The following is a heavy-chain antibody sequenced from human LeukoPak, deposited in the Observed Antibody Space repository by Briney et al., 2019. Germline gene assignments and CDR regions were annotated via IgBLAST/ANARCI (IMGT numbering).Heavy chain of an antibody. CDR2: IYYSGST. CDR3: AREMTTVTSAGRTHWFDP. V-gene: IGHV4-30-4*08. D-gene: IGHD4-17*01. J-gene: IGHJ5*02. Sequence: PSQTLSLTCTVSGESISSGDYYWSWIRQPPGKGLEWIGYIYYSGSTYYNPSLKSRATISVDTSKNQFSLKLSSVTAADTAVYYCAREMTTVTSAGRTHWFDPWGQGTLVTVSS. CDR1: GESISSGDYY.